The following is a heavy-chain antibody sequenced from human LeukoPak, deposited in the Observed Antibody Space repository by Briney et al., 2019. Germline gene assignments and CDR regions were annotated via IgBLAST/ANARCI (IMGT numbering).Heavy chain of an antibody. CDR1: GFTFSSYS. V-gene: IGHV3-64D*09. Sequence: GGSLRLSCAASGFTFSSYSMHWVRQAPGKGLEYVSGISNKGGSTYYADSVKGRFTISRDNSKNTLHLQMSSLRADDTAVYYCVKSGTWADFDSWGQGTLVTVSS. CDR2: ISNKGGST. J-gene: IGHJ4*02. D-gene: IGHD1-26*01. CDR3: VKSGTWADFDS.